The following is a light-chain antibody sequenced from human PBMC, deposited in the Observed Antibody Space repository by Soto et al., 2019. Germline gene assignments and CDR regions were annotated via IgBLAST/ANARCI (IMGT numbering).Light chain of an antibody. CDR2: EVS. V-gene: IGLV2-14*01. J-gene: IGLJ1*01. Sequence: QSALTQPASVSGSPGQSITISCTGTSSDVGGYNYVSWYQQHPGKAPKLMIYEVSNRPSGVSNRFSGSKSGNTASLTISGLQAEDEGDYYCSSYAGSTYLAVFGTGTKLTVL. CDR1: SSDVGGYNY. CDR3: SSYAGSTYLAV.